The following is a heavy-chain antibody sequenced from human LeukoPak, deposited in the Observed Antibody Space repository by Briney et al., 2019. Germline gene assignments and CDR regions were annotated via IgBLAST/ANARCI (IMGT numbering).Heavy chain of an antibody. V-gene: IGHV3-53*01. J-gene: IGHJ4*02. CDR1: GFTFSRYW. CDR2: IYSGGTT. Sequence: GGSLRLSCAASGFTFSRYWMSWVRQAPGKGLEWVSVIYSGGTTYYADSVKGRFTISRDNSKNTLYLQMNSLRAEDTAVYYCARHSGAFDSWGQGTLVTVSS. CDR3: ARHSGAFDS. D-gene: IGHD6-19*01.